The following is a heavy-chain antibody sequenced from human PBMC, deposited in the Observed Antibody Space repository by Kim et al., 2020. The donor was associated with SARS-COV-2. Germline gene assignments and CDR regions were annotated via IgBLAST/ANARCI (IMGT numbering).Heavy chain of an antibody. Sequence: GGSLRLSCAASGFAFGGYAMSWVRRAPGKGLELVSALSGSIPDATYADSVRGRFTISRDNTKNTLFLQMDSLRVDDAAVYYCAKDLLYVPGRGYLDSWG. D-gene: IGHD3-9*01. J-gene: IGHJ6*01. CDR1: GFAFGGYA. CDR2: LSGSIPDA. CDR3: AKDLLYVPGRGYLDS. V-gene: IGHV3-23*01.